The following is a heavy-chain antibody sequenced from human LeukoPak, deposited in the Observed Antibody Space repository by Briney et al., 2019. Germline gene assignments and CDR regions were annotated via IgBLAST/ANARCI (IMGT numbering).Heavy chain of an antibody. D-gene: IGHD3-9*01. Sequence: ASVKVSCKASGYTFTSYDINWVRQATGQGLEWMGWLNPNSGNTGYAQKFQGRVTMTRNTSISTAYMELSSLRSEDTAVYYCASMYYDILTGYYYAFDIWGQGTMVTVSS. V-gene: IGHV1-8*02. CDR1: GYTFTSYD. J-gene: IGHJ3*02. CDR3: ASMYYDILTGYYYAFDI. CDR2: LNPNSGNT.